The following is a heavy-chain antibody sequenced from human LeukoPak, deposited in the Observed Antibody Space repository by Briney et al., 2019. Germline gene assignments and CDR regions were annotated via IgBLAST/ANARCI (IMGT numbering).Heavy chain of an antibody. CDR2: ISWKSGNI. V-gene: IGHV3-9*01. J-gene: IGHJ6*02. Sequence: GGSLRLSCAASGFIFDDYAMHWVRHAPGKGLEWVSGISWKSGNIGYADSVKGRFTISRDNAKNSLYLQMSSLRAEDTALYYCAKDMYSSSSAPYYYYYGMDVWGQGTTVTVSS. CDR1: GFIFDDYA. CDR3: AKDMYSSSSAPYYYYYGMDV. D-gene: IGHD6-6*01.